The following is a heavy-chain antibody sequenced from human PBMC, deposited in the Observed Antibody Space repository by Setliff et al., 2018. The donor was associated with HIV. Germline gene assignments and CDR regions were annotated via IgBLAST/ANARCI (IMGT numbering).Heavy chain of an antibody. D-gene: IGHD2-15*01. CDR1: GYTFTNYY. CDR3: ARDPPYCSGGSCYSGNWFDP. Sequence: GASVKVSCKASGYTFTNYYLHWVRQAPGQGLEWMGIINPSGGSTSYAQKFQGRVTMTRDTSTSTVYMELSSLRSEDTAVYYCARDPPYCSGGSCYSGNWFDPWGQGTLVTVSS. J-gene: IGHJ5*02. V-gene: IGHV1-46*01. CDR2: INPSGGST.